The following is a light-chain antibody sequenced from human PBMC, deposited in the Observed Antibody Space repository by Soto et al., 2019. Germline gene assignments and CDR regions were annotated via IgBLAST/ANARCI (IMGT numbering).Light chain of an antibody. Sequence: QSALTQPPSASGSPGQSVTISCTGTSSDVGDYNYVSWYQHHPGKAPKLMIYEVNKRPSGAPDRFSGSKSGNTASLIVSGLQADDEADYYCSSYGGSNNFVFGGGTKVTVL. V-gene: IGLV2-8*01. CDR3: SSYGGSNNFV. CDR2: EVN. J-gene: IGLJ2*01. CDR1: SSDVGDYNY.